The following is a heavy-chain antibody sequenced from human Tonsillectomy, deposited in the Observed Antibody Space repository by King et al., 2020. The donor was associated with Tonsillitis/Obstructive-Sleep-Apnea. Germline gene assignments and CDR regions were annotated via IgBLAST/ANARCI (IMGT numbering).Heavy chain of an antibody. CDR2: INTNTGNP. CDR3: ARALYNSGWLGQYFYLDV. J-gene: IGHJ6*03. V-gene: IGHV7-4-1*02. Sequence: QLVQSGSELKKPGASVKVSCKASGYTFTNYALIWVRQAPGQGLEWMGWINTNTGNPSYARGFTGRFVFSLDTSVNTTYLQISSLKAEDTAVFYCARALYNSGWLGQYFYLDVWGKGTTVTVSS. D-gene: IGHD6-13*01. CDR1: GYTFTNYA.